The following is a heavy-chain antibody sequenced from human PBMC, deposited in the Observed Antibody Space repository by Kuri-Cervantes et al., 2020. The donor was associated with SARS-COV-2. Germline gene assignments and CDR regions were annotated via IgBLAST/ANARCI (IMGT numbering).Heavy chain of an antibody. Sequence: GGSLRLSCAASGFTVSSNYMSWVRQAPGKGLEWVSVIYSGGSTYYADSVKGRFTISRHNSKNTLYLQMNSLRAEDTAVYYCARGYGSGSYYIYYYGMDVWGQETTVTVSS. CDR2: IYSGGST. V-gene: IGHV3-53*04. CDR1: GFTVSSNY. D-gene: IGHD3-10*01. CDR3: ARGYGSGSYYIYYYGMDV. J-gene: IGHJ6*02.